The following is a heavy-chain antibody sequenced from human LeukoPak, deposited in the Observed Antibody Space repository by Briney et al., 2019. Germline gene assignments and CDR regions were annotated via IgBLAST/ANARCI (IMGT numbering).Heavy chain of an antibody. CDR2: ISADGGGQ. Sequence: GGSLRLSCVASGFTFSTYGMHWVRQAPGKGLEWVAVISADGGGQFYADSVKGRFTISRDNSKNTLYLQMNSLRAEDTAVYYCAKGRGAFDIWGQGTMVTVSS. CDR3: AKGRGAFDI. V-gene: IGHV3-30*18. J-gene: IGHJ3*02. CDR1: GFTFSTYG. D-gene: IGHD3-10*01.